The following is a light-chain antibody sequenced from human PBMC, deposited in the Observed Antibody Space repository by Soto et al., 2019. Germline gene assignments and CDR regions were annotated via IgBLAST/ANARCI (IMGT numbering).Light chain of an antibody. CDR3: GSYATSDTFI. CDR1: SSDVGFYKL. CDR2: ENT. Sequence: QPVLTQPASVSGSPEQSITISCTGTSSDVGFYKLVSWYQQYPGKAPKLILYENTKRPSGLSDRFSGSMSGNTASLTISGLQAEDEANYYCGSYATSDTFIFGGGTKLTVL. J-gene: IGLJ2*01. V-gene: IGLV2-23*02.